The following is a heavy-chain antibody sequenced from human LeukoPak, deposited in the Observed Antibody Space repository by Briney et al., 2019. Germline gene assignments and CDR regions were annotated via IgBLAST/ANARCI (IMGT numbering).Heavy chain of an antibody. Sequence: GGSLRLSCAASGFTFSSYGMHWVRQAPGKGLEWVAVISYDGSNKYYADSVKGRFTISRDNSKNTLYLQMNSLRAEDTAVYYCAKDAGVGIKLWLVLEPKKKNRNSYYGMDVWGQGTTVPVSS. J-gene: IGHJ6*02. CDR1: GFTFSSYG. CDR2: ISYDGSNK. D-gene: IGHD5-18*01. CDR3: AKDAGVGIKLWLVLEPKKKNRNSYYGMDV. V-gene: IGHV3-30*18.